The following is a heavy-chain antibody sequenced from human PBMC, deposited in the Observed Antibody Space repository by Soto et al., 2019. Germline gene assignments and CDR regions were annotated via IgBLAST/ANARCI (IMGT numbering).Heavy chain of an antibody. CDR1: GGSISSSSYY. CDR3: ARIYYDSVFDY. J-gene: IGHJ4*02. D-gene: IGHD3-22*01. Sequence: SETQSLTSTVSGGSISSSSYYWGWIRQPPGKGLEWIGSIYYSGSTYYNPSLKSRVTISVDTSKNQFSLKLSSVTAADTAVYYCARIYYDSVFDYWGQGTLVTVSS. V-gene: IGHV4-39*01. CDR2: IYYSGST.